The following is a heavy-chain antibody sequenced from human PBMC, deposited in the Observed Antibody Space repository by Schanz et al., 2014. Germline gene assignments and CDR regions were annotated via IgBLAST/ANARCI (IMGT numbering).Heavy chain of an antibody. CDR2: IESGGKT. V-gene: IGHV3-66*01. CDR1: RLTFANED. D-gene: IGHD6-13*01. Sequence: EEQMVESGGGLVKPGGSLILSCAASRLTFANEDIHWVRQAPGKGLEWVSVIESGGKTFYADSVRGRFTISRDNSKNTLYLQMDTLRVEDTAMFYCARDMTIAPAWGQGTLVTVSS. J-gene: IGHJ5*02. CDR3: ARDMTIAPA.